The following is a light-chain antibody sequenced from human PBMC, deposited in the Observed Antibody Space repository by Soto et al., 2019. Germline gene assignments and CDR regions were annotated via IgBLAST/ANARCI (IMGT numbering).Light chain of an antibody. CDR1: QSVFYSSNNKNY. V-gene: IGKV4-1*01. J-gene: IGKJ1*01. Sequence: DIVMTQSPDSLAVSLGERATINCKSSQSVFYSSNNKNYLGWYQQKPGQSPRLLIYWASTRESGVPDRFSGSGSGTDFTLTISSLQAEDVAVYYCQQYSSTPWTFGQGTKVEIK. CDR2: WAS. CDR3: QQYSSTPWT.